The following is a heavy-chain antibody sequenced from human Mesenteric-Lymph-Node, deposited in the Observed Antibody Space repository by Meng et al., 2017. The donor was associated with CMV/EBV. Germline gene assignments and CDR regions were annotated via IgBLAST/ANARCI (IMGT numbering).Heavy chain of an antibody. CDR2: IKQDGSEK. CDR3: ARDTLSGWYPRSWYYYGMDV. CDR1: GFTVSSNY. D-gene: IGHD6-19*01. V-gene: IGHV3-7*01. Sequence: GESLKISCAASGFTVSSNYMSWVRQAPGKGLEWVANIKQDGSEKYYVDSVKGRFTISRDNAKNSLYLQMNSLRAEDTAVYYCARDTLSGWYPRSWYYYGMDVWGQGTTVTVSS. J-gene: IGHJ6*02.